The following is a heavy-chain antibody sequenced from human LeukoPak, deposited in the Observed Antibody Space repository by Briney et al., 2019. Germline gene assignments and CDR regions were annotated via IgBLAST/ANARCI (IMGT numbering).Heavy chain of an antibody. V-gene: IGHV3-23*01. Sequence: GGSLRLSCAASGFTFSNYAVSWVRQAPGKGLEWVSVISGSGGSTYYADSVEGRFTISRDNPKNTLYLQMNSLRAEDTAVYYCARGYSSGLHFDYWGQGTLVTVSS. CDR3: ARGYSSGLHFDY. CDR2: ISGSGGST. CDR1: GFTFSNYA. J-gene: IGHJ4*02. D-gene: IGHD6-19*01.